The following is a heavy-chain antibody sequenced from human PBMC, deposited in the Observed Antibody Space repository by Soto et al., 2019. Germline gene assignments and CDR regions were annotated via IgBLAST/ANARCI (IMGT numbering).Heavy chain of an antibody. J-gene: IGHJ3*02. CDR2: ISYDGSNK. D-gene: IGHD6-6*01. CDR1: GFTFSSYG. V-gene: IGHV3-30*18. CDR3: AKERSSSSGAFDI. Sequence: GGSLRLSCAASGFTFSSYGMHWVRQAPGKGLEWVAVISYDGSNKYYADSVKGRFTISRDNSKNTLYLQMNSLRAEDTAVYYCAKERSSSSGAFDIWGQGTMVTVSS.